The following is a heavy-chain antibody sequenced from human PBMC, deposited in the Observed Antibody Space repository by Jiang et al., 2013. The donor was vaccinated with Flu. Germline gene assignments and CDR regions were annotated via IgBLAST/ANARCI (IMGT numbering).Heavy chain of an antibody. CDR2: VSYDGNTK. CDR1: EFTFSDYG. CDR3: ARDNFGRYDY. J-gene: IGHJ4*02. Sequence: PGGPLRLSCAASEFTFSDYGIHWVRQAPGRGLEWVAVVSYDGNTKYYEDSVKGRFTVSRDNSKNTVFLQMNSLRTEDTAVYYCARDNFGRYDYWGQGTLVTVSS. V-gene: IGHV3-30*03. D-gene: IGHD3-16*01.